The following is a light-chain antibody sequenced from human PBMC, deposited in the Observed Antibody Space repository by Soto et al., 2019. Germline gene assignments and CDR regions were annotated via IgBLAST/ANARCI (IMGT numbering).Light chain of an antibody. Sequence: EIVLTQSPGTLSLSPGERATLSCRASQSVSSSHLAWSQQKPGQAPRLLIYGASSRATGIPDRFSGSGSGADFTLTITRLEPEESAVYYCQQYGSLITFGQGTRLEIK. V-gene: IGKV3-20*01. J-gene: IGKJ5*01. CDR2: GAS. CDR3: QQYGSLIT. CDR1: QSVSSSH.